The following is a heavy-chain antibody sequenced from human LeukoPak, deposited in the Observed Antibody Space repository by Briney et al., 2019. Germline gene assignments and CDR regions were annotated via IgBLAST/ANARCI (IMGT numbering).Heavy chain of an antibody. D-gene: IGHD3-9*01. Sequence: ASVKVSCKASGYAFTSDGISWVRQAPGQGLEWMGWISAYNGNTNYAQKLQGRVTMTTDTSTSTAYMELRSLRSDDTAVYYCARDHVGYITIFWSPYYYYYYMDVWGKGTTVTVSS. V-gene: IGHV1-18*01. J-gene: IGHJ6*03. CDR3: ARDHVGYITIFWSPYYYYYYMDV. CDR1: GYAFTSDG. CDR2: ISAYNGNT.